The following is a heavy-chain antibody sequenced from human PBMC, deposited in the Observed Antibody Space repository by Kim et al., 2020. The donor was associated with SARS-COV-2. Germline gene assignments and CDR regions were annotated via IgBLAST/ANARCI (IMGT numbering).Heavy chain of an antibody. V-gene: IGHV1-69*13. D-gene: IGHD3-10*01. CDR1: GGTFSSYA. Sequence: SVKVSCKASGGTFSSYAISWVRQAPGQGLEWMGGIIPIFGTANYAQKFQGRVTITADESTSTAYMELSSLRSEDTAVYYCARESFPVTPTFGDGYEARNHDAFDIWGQGTMVTVSS. CDR3: ARESFPVTPTFGDGYEARNHDAFDI. CDR2: IIPIFGTA. J-gene: IGHJ3*02.